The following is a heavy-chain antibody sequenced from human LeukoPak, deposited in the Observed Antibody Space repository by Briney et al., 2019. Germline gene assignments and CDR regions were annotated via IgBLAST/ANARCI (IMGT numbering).Heavy chain of an antibody. J-gene: IGHJ4*02. D-gene: IGHD2-15*01. CDR2: IIPILGIA. Sequence: EASVKVSCKASGYTFTSYYMHWVRQAPGQGLEWMGRIIPILGIANYAQKFQGRVTITADKSTSTAYMELSSLRSEDTAVYYCAILGYCSGGSCYRFWFDYWGQGTLVTVSS. V-gene: IGHV1-69*02. CDR1: GYTFTSYY. CDR3: AILGYCSGGSCYRFWFDY.